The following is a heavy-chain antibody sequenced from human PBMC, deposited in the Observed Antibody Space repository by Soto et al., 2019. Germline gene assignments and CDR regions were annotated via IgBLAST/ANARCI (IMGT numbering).Heavy chain of an antibody. D-gene: IGHD3-10*01. CDR2: IKTDGSEK. CDR3: ASSMGRGGNDY. V-gene: IGHV3-7*05. CDR1: GFTFSDYW. J-gene: IGHJ4*02. Sequence: EVQLVESGGGLVQPGGSLRLSCAASGFTFSDYWMSWVRQAPGKGLECVANIKTDGSEKYYVEPVKGRFTISRDNAKNSLYLQMNSLRAEETAVYYCASSMGRGGNDYWGQGTLVAVSS.